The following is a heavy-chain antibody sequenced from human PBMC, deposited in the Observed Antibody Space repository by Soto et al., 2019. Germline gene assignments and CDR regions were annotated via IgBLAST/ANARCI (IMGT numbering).Heavy chain of an antibody. CDR1: GDSVSGGDSY. CDR2: TSFSGYT. V-gene: IGHV4-30-4*01. CDR3: VRGGNPYHYATSGPGTFDK. J-gene: IGHJ4*02. D-gene: IGHD3-22*01. Sequence: QVQLQESGPGLVKPSQTLSLTCTVSGDSVSGGDSYWSWIRQPPGKALEWIGYTSFSGYTYYTPSLKSRVTISVDMSKSQFSLRLTSVTDADTAIYYCVRGGNPYHYATSGPGTFDKWGQGTLVSVSS.